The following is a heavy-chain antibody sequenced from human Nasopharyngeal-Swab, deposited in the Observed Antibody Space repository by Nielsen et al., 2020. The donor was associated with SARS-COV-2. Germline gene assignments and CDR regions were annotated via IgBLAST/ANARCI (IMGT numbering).Heavy chain of an antibody. CDR3: ARSVPAAMNYYYYYMDV. Sequence: AETLSLTCTVSGGSISSYYWSWIRQPPGKGLEWIGYNYYSGSTNYNPSLKSRFTISVDTSKNQFTLTLSSGTAADTAVYYCARSVPAAMNYYYYYMDVWGKGTTVTVSS. CDR1: GGSISSYY. D-gene: IGHD2-2*01. CDR2: NYYSGST. V-gene: IGHV4-59*08. J-gene: IGHJ6*03.